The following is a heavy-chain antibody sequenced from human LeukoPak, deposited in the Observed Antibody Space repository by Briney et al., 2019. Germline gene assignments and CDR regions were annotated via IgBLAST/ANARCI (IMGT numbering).Heavy chain of an antibody. D-gene: IGHD3-22*01. CDR2: ISGSGGST. J-gene: IGHJ4*02. Sequence: GGSLRLSCAASGFTFSSYAMSWVRQAPGKGLEWVSAISGSGGSTYYADSVKGRFTISRDNSKNTLYLQMNSLRAEDTAVYYCAKGGYYYDSSGYYYPYYFDYWGQGTLVTVSS. CDR3: AKGGYYYDSSGYYYPYYFDY. V-gene: IGHV3-23*01. CDR1: GFTFSSYA.